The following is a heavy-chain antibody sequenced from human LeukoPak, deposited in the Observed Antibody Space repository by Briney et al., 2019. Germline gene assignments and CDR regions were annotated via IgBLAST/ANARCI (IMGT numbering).Heavy chain of an antibody. CDR3: AKVTSF. CDR2: IRYDGNKK. CDR1: GFAFNNYG. V-gene: IGHV3-30*02. Sequence: GGSLRLSCAASGFAFNNYGIHWVRQAPGKGLEWVAFIRYDGNKKYYTDSVKGRFTISRDNSKNTLYLQMNTLRAEDTAVYYCAKVTSFWGQGALVTVSS. D-gene: IGHD1/OR15-1a*01. J-gene: IGHJ4*02.